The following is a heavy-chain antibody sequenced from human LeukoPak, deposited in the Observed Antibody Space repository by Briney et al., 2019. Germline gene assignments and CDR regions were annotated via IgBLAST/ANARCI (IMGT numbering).Heavy chain of an antibody. CDR3: VKDRVPGYSSSWYRPPFDY. J-gene: IGHJ4*02. CDR1: GFTFSTYT. D-gene: IGHD6-13*01. CDR2: ISSNGGST. V-gene: IGHV3-64D*06. Sequence: GGSLRLSCSASGFTFSTYTMHWVRQAPGKGLEYVSTISSNGGSTYYADSEKGRFTISRDNSKNTLYLQMSSLRAEDTAVYYCVKDRVPGYSSSWYRPPFDYWGQGTLVTVSS.